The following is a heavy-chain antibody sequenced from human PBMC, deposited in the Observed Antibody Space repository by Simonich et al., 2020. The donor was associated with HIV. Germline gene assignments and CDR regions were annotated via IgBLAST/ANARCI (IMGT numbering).Heavy chain of an antibody. V-gene: IGHV4-34*01. CDR1: GGSFSGYY. CDR2: INHSGST. J-gene: IGHJ4*02. Sequence: VQIQQWGEGLLKPSETLSLTCAVYGGSFSGYYWSWSRQPPGKGLEWIGAINHSGSTNYNPSLKTRVTISVDTSKNQFSLKLSSVTAADTAVYYCARGFYQRLYYFDYWGQGTLVTVSS. D-gene: IGHD2-2*01. CDR3: ARGFYQRLYYFDY.